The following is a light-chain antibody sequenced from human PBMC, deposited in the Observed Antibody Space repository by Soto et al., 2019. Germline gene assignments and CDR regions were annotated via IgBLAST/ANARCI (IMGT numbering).Light chain of an antibody. Sequence: QPALSPPASLPGSPGQSITSSFTGTSSDIVAYDSVSWFQQHPGQAPKIMISEVNNRPSGVSNRLSGSKSGNTAYMNISGPQVEDEAEYFCFSFTTTRNHVFGTGTKVTV. CDR3: FSFTTTRNHV. CDR2: EVN. CDR1: SSDIVAYDS. J-gene: IGLJ1*01. V-gene: IGLV2-14*01.